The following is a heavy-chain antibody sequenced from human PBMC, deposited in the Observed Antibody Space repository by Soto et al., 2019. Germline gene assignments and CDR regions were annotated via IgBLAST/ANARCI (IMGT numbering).Heavy chain of an antibody. CDR3: ARERAGDRSGYYLDS. CDR1: CGSIISGACY. J-gene: IGHJ4*02. CDR2: IYYTGST. Sequence: TVSLTCSFSCGSIISGACYWSWIRHHPGKGLEWIGYIYYTGSTYYNPSLRSRVTISVDTSDNHFSLKLNSVTAADTAVYYCARERAGDRSGYYLDSWGQGTLVTVSS. V-gene: IGHV4-31*03. D-gene: IGHD3-22*01.